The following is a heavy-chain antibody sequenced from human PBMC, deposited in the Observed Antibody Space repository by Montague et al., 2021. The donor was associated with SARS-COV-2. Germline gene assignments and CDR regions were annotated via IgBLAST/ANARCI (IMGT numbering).Heavy chain of an antibody. CDR3: ARHLAISGPAAVSDY. CDR1: GDSISSGYFY. J-gene: IGHJ4*03. CDR2: IHYSGIT. Sequence: SETLSLTCTVSGDSISSGYFYRGWIRQPPGKGLGWVGTIHYSGITYYNPSLKSRVTISVDTSRNQFSLKLSSVTAADTAMYYCARHLAISGPAAVSDYWGQGTLVTVSS. D-gene: IGHD2-2*01. V-gene: IGHV4-39*01.